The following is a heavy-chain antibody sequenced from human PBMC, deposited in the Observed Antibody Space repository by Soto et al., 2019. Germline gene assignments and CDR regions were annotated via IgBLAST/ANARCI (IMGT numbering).Heavy chain of an antibody. Sequence: SETRSRTCRASGGSISRYYWSWIREPPGTGLEWMGYIYYSGSTNYNPSLECRVTMAVGTSKNQSFLKLCSVTAADTAGYYGARFGPYYDFWSGHLGHNWFDPWGQGTLVKVSS. V-gene: IGHV4-59*01. CDR3: ARFGPYYDFWSGHLGHNWFDP. CDR2: IYYSGST. J-gene: IGHJ5*02. CDR1: GGSISRYY. D-gene: IGHD3-3*01.